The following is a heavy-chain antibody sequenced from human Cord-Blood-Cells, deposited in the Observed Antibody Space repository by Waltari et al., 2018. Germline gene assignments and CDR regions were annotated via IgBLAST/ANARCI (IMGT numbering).Heavy chain of an antibody. J-gene: IGHJ4*02. Sequence: QVQLVESGGGVVQPGRSLRLSCAASGCTFSSYAMHWVRQAPGKGLEWVAVISYDGSNKYYADSVKGRFTISRDNSKNTLYLQMNSLRAEDTAVYYCASLEGATIDYWGQGTLVTVSS. CDR1: GCTFSSYA. CDR3: ASLEGATIDY. CDR2: ISYDGSNK. D-gene: IGHD5-12*01. V-gene: IGHV3-30*04.